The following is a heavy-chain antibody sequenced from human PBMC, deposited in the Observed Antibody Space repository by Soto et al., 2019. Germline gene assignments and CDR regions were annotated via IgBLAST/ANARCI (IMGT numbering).Heavy chain of an antibody. CDR2: IRGKAYGGTT. J-gene: IGHJ4*02. CDR1: GFTFGAYA. CDR3: SRVGWGYDYHYFDY. D-gene: IGHD5-12*01. Sequence: PGGSLRLSCTASGFTFGAYAMSWFRQAPGKGLEWVGFIRGKAYGGTTEYAASVRGRFTISSDDSKSIAYLQMNSLKTEDTAVYYCSRVGWGYDYHYFDYWGPGTPVTVSS. V-gene: IGHV3-49*03.